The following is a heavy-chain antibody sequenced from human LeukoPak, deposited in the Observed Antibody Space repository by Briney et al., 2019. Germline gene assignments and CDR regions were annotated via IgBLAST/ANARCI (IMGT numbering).Heavy chain of an antibody. CDR1: GYTFTSYD. J-gene: IGHJ6*03. CDR2: MNPNSGNT. Sequence: ASVKVSCKASGYTFTSYDINWVRQATGQGLEWMGWMNPNSGNTGYAQKFQGRVTMTRNTSISTAYMELSSLRSEDTAVYYCAKIHYGFWSGYNRGYYYYYYMDVWGKGTTVTVSS. D-gene: IGHD3-3*01. CDR3: AKIHYGFWSGYNRGYYYYYYMDV. V-gene: IGHV1-8*01.